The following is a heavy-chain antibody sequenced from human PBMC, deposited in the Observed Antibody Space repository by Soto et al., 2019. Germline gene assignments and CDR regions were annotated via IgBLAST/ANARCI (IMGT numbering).Heavy chain of an antibody. D-gene: IGHD6-13*01. CDR3: TLAAAGRDGKWFDP. J-gene: IGHJ5*02. CDR2: ISAYNGNT. CDR1: GYTFTRYG. V-gene: IGHV1-18*01. Sequence: QVQLVQSGAEVKKPGASVKVSCKASGYTFTRYGISWVRQAPGQGLEWMGWISAYNGNTNYAQKLQGRVTMTTDTSTSTAYMELRILRSDDTAVYYCTLAAAGRDGKWFDPWGQGTLVTVSS.